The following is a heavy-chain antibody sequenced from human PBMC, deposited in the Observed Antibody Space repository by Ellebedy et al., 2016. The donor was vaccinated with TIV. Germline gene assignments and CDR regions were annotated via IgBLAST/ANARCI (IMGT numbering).Heavy chain of an antibody. CDR3: AAAHYYFYGKDV. D-gene: IGHD2-15*01. V-gene: IGHV3-30*01. J-gene: IGHJ6*02. CDR2: ISYDGSNK. Sequence: PGGSLRLSCAASGFTFSSYAMHWVRQAPGKGLEWVAVISYDGSNKYYADSVKGRFTISRDNSKNTLYLQMNSLRAEDTAVYYCAAAHYYFYGKDVWGQGTRVTVSS. CDR1: GFTFSSYA.